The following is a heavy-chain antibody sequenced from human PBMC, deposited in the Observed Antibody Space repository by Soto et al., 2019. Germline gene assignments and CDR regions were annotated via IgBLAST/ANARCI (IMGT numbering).Heavy chain of an antibody. J-gene: IGHJ3*02. CDR2: IKKDGSEK. D-gene: IGHD3-9*01. CDR3: AREPRFWTGTTDAFDI. V-gene: IGHV3-7*05. Sequence: EMQLVESGGGLVQPGGSLRLSCEASGFSFDRYWLNWVRQAPGKGLEWVANIKKDGSEKNYVDSVESRFTISRDNAKSSLYLQMNSVRAEDTAVYYCAREPRFWTGTTDAFDIWGQGTMVTVSS. CDR1: GFSFDRYW.